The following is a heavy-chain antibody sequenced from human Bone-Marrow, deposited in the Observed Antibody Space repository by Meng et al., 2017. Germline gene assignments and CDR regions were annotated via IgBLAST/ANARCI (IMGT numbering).Heavy chain of an antibody. CDR2: IYYSGST. V-gene: IGHV4-59*01. D-gene: IGHD5-24*01. Sequence: SETLSLTCTVSGGSISSYYWSWIRQPPGKGLEWIGYIYYSGSTNYNPSLKSRVTISVDTSKNQFSLKLSSVTAADTAVYYCARARLQSNNWGIDYWGQGTLVTVSS. CDR1: GGSISSYY. CDR3: ARARLQSNNWGIDY. J-gene: IGHJ4*02.